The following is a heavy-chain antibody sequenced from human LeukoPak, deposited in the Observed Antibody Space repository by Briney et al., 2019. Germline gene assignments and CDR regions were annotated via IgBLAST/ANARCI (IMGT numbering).Heavy chain of an antibody. CDR3: ARDLKTTVTTTLDY. V-gene: IGHV3-30*03. CDR2: TSYDGSNK. CDR1: GFTFSSYG. Sequence: GGSLRLSCAASGFTFSSYGMHWVRQAPGKGLEWVAVTSYDGSNKYYADSVKGRFTISRDNAENSLYLQMSSLRAEDTAVYYCARDLKTTVTTTLDYWGQGTLVTVSS. D-gene: IGHD4-17*01. J-gene: IGHJ4*02.